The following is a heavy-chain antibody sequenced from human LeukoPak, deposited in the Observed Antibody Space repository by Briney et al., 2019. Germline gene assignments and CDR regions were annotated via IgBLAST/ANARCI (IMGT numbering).Heavy chain of an antibody. CDR1: GFTFSSYA. V-gene: IGHV3-30-3*01. J-gene: IGHJ5*02. CDR3: AKEFIPMASNWFDP. CDR2: VSYDGSNK. D-gene: IGHD3-16*01. Sequence: PGRSLRLSCAASGFTFSSYAMHWVRQAPGKGLEWVAVVSYDGSNKFYADSVKGRFTISRDNSKNTLYLQMNSLRAEDTAAYYCAKEFIPMASNWFDPWGQGTLVTVSS.